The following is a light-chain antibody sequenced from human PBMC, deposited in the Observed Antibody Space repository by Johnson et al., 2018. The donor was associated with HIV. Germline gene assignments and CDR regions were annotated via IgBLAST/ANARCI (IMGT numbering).Light chain of an antibody. Sequence: HSVLTQPPSVSAAPGQMVTISCYGSSSNIGRNYVSWYQQLPGTAPKLLIYQNTWRPSWIPDRFYGSTSGASATLAITGLPTGDEADYYCGTWDNSLKAEVFGTGTKVTVL. CDR3: GTWDNSLKAEV. V-gene: IGLV1-51*02. CDR1: SSNIGRNY. J-gene: IGLJ1*01. CDR2: QNT.